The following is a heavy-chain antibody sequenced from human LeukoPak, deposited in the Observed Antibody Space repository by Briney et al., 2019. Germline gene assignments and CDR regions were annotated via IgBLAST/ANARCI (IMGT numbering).Heavy chain of an antibody. CDR3: ARAVGIVGATSLDY. J-gene: IGHJ4*02. Sequence: ASVKVSCKASGYTFTSYGISWVRQAPGQGLEWMGLISAYNGNTNYAQKLKGRVTMTTDTSTSTAYMEMSSLRSDDTAVYYCARAVGIVGATSLDYWGQGTLVTVSS. CDR2: ISAYNGNT. V-gene: IGHV1-18*01. CDR1: GYTFTSYG. D-gene: IGHD1-26*01.